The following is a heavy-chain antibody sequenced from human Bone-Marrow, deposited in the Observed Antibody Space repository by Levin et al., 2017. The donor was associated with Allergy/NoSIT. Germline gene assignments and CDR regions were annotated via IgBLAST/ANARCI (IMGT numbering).Heavy chain of an antibody. CDR2: IYYSGST. Sequence: TSETLSLTCTVSGGSISSSSYYWGWIRQPPGKGLEWIGSIYYSGSTYYNPSLKSRVTISVDTSKNQFSLKLSSVTAADTAVYYCCSSGTAMVFGYWGQGTLVTVSS. V-gene: IGHV4-39*01. D-gene: IGHD5-18*01. CDR1: GGSISSSSYY. CDR3: CSSGTAMVFGY. J-gene: IGHJ4*02.